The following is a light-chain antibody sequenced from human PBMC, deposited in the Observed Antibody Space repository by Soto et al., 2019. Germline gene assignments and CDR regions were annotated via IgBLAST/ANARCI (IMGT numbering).Light chain of an antibody. CDR3: QRYGSSIT. CDR1: QSRGSNF. CDR2: ASS. J-gene: IGKJ5*01. Sequence: EMLLTQSPVTLSLSRGERATLSSKTSQSRGSNFLAWYQHKPGQAPRVLISASSNRVTGIPDRVSVSRSGTDFSLSISRLEPEDFAVYFCQRYGSSITFGQGTRLEIK. V-gene: IGKV3-20*01.